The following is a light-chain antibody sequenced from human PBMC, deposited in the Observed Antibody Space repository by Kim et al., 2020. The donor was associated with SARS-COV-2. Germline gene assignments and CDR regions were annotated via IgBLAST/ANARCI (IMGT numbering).Light chain of an antibody. V-gene: IGLV2-14*01. CDR3: SSYTNRNTWV. CDR2: EVS. Sequence: QSALTQPASVSGSPGQSITISCTGTSSDVGGYNHVTWYQQYPGKAPKLMICEVSNRPSGVSNRFSGSKSGNTASLTISGLQAEDEADYYCSSYTNRNTWVFCAGTKLTVL. CDR1: SSDVGGYNH. J-gene: IGLJ3*02.